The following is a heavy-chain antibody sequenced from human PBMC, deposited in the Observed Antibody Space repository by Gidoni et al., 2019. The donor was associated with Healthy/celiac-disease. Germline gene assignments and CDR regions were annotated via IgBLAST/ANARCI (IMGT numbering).Heavy chain of an antibody. D-gene: IGHD6-19*01. Sequence: QLPLVQSGAQVKKPGAAVKVSSQASGYASTSYGNSWVRQAPGQGLEWMGWISAYNGNTNYAQKLQGRVTMTTDTSTSTAYMELRSLRSDDTAVYYCARGQIIAVAGQVVANWFDPWGQGTLVTVSS. J-gene: IGHJ5*02. CDR1: GYASTSYG. CDR3: ARGQIIAVAGQVVANWFDP. CDR2: ISAYNGNT. V-gene: IGHV1-18*04.